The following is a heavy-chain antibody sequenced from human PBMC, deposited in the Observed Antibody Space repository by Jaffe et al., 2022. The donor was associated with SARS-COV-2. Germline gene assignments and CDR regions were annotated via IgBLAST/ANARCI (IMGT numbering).Heavy chain of an antibody. D-gene: IGHD1-26*01. V-gene: IGHV3-73*01. CDR2: IKTRTEYYAT. CDR3: LRRVVTEGGTF. Sequence: EVQLVESGGGLVQPGGSLKLSCAASGFMFSGSDIHWVRQASGKGLEWLGRIKTRTEYYATAYAPSLRGRFTLTRDDSKDTAYLQLDTLEAEDTALYYCLRRVVTEGGTFWGQGTLVTVSS. J-gene: IGHJ4*02. CDR1: GFMFSGSD.